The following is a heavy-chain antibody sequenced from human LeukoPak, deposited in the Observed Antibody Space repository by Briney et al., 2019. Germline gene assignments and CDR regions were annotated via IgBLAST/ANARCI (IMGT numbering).Heavy chain of an antibody. J-gene: IGHJ4*02. V-gene: IGHV3-30*02. CDR1: GFTFSGYG. CDR2: IRYDGSNK. Sequence: GGSLRLSCAASGFTFSGYGMHWVRQAPGKGLEWVAFIRYDGSNKYYADSVKGRFTISRDNSKNTLYLQMNSLRAEDTAVYYCAKDRDYYDSSGPPNYWGQGTLVTVSS. D-gene: IGHD3-22*01. CDR3: AKDRDYYDSSGPPNY.